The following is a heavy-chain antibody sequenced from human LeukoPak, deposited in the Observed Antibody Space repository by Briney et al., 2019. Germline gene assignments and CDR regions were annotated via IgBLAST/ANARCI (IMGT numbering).Heavy chain of an antibody. CDR3: AKGSNSGITMVRGVIKRYFVY. V-gene: IGHV3-23*01. CDR1: GFTFSSYA. CDR2: ISGSGGST. Sequence: GGSLRLSCAASGFTFSSYAMSWVRQAPGKGLEWVSAISGSGGSTYYADSVKGRFTISRDNSKNTLYLQMNSLRAEDTAVYYCAKGSNSGITMVRGVIKRYFVYWGQGTLVTVSS. D-gene: IGHD3-10*01. J-gene: IGHJ4*02.